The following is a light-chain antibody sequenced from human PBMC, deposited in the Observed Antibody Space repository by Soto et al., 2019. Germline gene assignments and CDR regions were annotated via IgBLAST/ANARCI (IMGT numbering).Light chain of an antibody. CDR2: EVS. CDR1: SSDVGGYNY. Sequence: QSALTQPPSASGSPGQSVTISCTGTSSDVGGYNYVSWYQQHPGKAPKLMIYEVSKRPSGVPRRFSGSKSGNTAALTVSGLQAEDEADYYCSSYAGSNKVVFGGGTKLTVL. J-gene: IGLJ2*01. V-gene: IGLV2-8*01. CDR3: SSYAGSNKVV.